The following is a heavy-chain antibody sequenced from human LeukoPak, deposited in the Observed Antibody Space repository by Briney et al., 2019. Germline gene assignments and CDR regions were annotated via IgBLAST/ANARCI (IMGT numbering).Heavy chain of an antibody. CDR1: GFTFSSYA. J-gene: IGHJ4*02. V-gene: IGHV3-30-3*01. D-gene: IGHD2-2*01. Sequence: GGSLRLSCAASGFTFSSYAMHWVRQAPGKGLEWVAVISYDGSNKYYADSVKGRFTISRDNSKNTLYLQMNSLRAEDTAVYYCAKELGYCSSTSCYAEDYWGQGTLVTVSS. CDR3: AKELGYCSSTSCYAEDY. CDR2: ISYDGSNK.